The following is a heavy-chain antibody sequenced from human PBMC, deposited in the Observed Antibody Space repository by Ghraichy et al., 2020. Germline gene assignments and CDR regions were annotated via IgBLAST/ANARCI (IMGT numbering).Heavy chain of an antibody. CDR3: AKTNNAHWIEDPFDI. CDR1: GFTFSSYA. J-gene: IGHJ3*02. Sequence: GGSLRLSCAASGFTFSSYAMNWVRQAPGRGLEWVSGIISSGENLYYADSVKGRFIISRDNSKNTLYVHMSSLRAEDTAVYYCAKTNNAHWIEDPFDIWGQGTMVTVSS. D-gene: IGHD1-1*01. V-gene: IGHV3-23*01. CDR2: IISSGENL.